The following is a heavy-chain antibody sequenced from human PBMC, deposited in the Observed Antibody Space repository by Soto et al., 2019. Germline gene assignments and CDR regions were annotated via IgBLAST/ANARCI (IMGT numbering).Heavy chain of an antibody. D-gene: IGHD2-15*01. CDR3: ASVVLEGLPTSGFDY. CDR2: ITAENGNT. Sequence: QIQLVQSGAEVKKPGASVKVSCKASGYSFTSYGITWVRQAPGQGPEWLGWITAENGNTNYAQKFQGRSTMTTDTATNTACMALRGLRSDDTAVYYCASVVLEGLPTSGFDYWGQGTLVSVSS. V-gene: IGHV1-18*04. J-gene: IGHJ4*02. CDR1: GYSFTSYG.